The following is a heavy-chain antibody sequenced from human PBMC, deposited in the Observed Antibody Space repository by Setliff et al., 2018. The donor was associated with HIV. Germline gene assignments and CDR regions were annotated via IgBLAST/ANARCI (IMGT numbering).Heavy chain of an antibody. CDR1: GGFVSRSSYY. J-gene: IGHJ4*02. Sequence: PSETLSLTCTVSGGFVSRSSYYWGWIRQPRGKRLEWIGTIYYNEDTQYNPSFKSRVIMSVDTSKNQFSLRLISVTAADTAVYYCVRMEATRPPRGLDYWGPGTLVTVSS. D-gene: IGHD6-6*01. CDR3: VRMEATRPPRGLDY. CDR2: IYYNEDT. V-gene: IGHV4-39*01.